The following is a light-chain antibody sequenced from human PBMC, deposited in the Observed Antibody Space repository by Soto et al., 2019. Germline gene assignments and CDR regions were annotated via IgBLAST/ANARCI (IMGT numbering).Light chain of an antibody. J-gene: IGKJ1*01. CDR1: HTISSNY. V-gene: IGKV3-20*01. Sequence: EMVLTQSPGTLSLSPGKRATISCSASHTISSNYLAWYRQKPGQAPLLLIYAASNSARGIPDRFGGSGSGTDFTLNVSRLEPEDFAVYYCQQYGSAPWTFGQGTKVEI. CDR2: AAS. CDR3: QQYGSAPWT.